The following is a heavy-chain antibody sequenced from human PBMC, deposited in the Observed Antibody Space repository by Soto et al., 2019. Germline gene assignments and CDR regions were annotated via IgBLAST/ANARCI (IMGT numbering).Heavy chain of an antibody. Sequence: ASVKVSCRASGYTFTSYDIIWVRQATGNGREWMGWMNPNSGKTGYGQKFQGKVTMTRNTAISTAYTELSSLRSEVTAVYYCASPIDYYDSSGYYEICFDPWGQGTLVTVSS. D-gene: IGHD3-22*01. CDR2: MNPNSGKT. V-gene: IGHV1-8*01. J-gene: IGHJ5*02. CDR3: ASPIDYYDSSGYYEICFDP. CDR1: GYTFTSYD.